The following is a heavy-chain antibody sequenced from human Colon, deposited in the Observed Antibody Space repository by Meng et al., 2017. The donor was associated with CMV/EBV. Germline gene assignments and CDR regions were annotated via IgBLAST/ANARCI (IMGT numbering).Heavy chain of an antibody. CDR1: SLNVSYSY. CDR3: ARVGKCRGSSCYGTWFDP. V-gene: IGHV3-53*01. J-gene: IGHJ5*02. D-gene: IGHD2-2*01. CDR2: LYVGHTT. Sequence: LSLTCAPSSLNVSYSYMSWVRQAPGKGLEWVAILYVGHTTFYADSVRGRFTISRDDSKNTLHLHMDSLRAEDTAVYFCARVGKCRGSSCYGTWFDPWGQGTLVTVSS.